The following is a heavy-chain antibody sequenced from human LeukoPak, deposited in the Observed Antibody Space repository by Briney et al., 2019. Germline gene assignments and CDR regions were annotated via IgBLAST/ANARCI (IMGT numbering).Heavy chain of an antibody. CDR3: ARGRKHDY. Sequence: SETLSLTCAVYGGSFSGYYWSWIRQPPGKGLEWIGEINHSGSTNYNPSLKSRVTISVDTSKNQFPLKLSSVTVADTAVYYCARGRKHDYWGQGTLVTVSS. CDR1: GGSFSGYY. J-gene: IGHJ4*02. CDR2: INHSGST. V-gene: IGHV4-34*01.